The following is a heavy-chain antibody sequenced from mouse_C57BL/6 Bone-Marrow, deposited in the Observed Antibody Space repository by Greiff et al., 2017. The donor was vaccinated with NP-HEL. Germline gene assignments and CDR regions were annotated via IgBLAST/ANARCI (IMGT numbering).Heavy chain of an antibody. V-gene: IGHV1-18*01. CDR2: INPNNGGT. D-gene: IGHD3-2*02. J-gene: IGHJ2*01. CDR1: GYTFTDYN. Sequence: VQLQQSGPELVKPGASVKIPCKASGYTFTDYNMHWVKQSHGKSLEWIGDINPNNGGTIYNQKFKGKATLTVDKSSSTAYMGLRSLTSEDTAVYYWAGLTAQAFDYWGPGTTLTLSP. CDR3: AGLTAQAFDY.